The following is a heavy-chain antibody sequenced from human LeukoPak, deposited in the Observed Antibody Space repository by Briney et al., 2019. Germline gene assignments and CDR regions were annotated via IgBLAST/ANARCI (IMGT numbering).Heavy chain of an antibody. Sequence: GESLKIPCKGSGYSFTSYWLGWVRQMPGKGLEWMGIIYPGDSDTRYSPSFQGQVTISADKSISTAYLQWSSLKASDTAMYYCARLLSGSYYIGYFQHWGQGTLVTVSS. D-gene: IGHD1-26*01. V-gene: IGHV5-51*01. J-gene: IGHJ1*01. CDR2: IYPGDSDT. CDR3: ARLLSGSYYIGYFQH. CDR1: GYSFTSYW.